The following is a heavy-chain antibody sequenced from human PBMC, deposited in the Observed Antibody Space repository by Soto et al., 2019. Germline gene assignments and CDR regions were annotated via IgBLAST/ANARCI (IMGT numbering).Heavy chain of an antibody. CDR1: GGSISSYY. CDR3: ARERRDYYYDSSGYYHPFDY. J-gene: IGHJ4*02. D-gene: IGHD3-22*01. CDR2: IYYSGST. Sequence: PSETLSLTCTVSGGSISSYYWSWIRQPPGKGLEWIGYIYYSGSTNYNPSLKSRVTISVDTSKNQSSLKLSSVTAADTAVYYCARERRDYYYDSSGYYHPFDYWGQGTLVTVSS. V-gene: IGHV4-59*01.